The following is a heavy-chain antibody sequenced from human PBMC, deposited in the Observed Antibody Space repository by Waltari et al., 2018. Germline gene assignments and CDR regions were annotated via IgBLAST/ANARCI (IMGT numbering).Heavy chain of an antibody. CDR3: ARDFRYYGSGSPKVYFDY. V-gene: IGHV4-39*07. CDR1: GGYISSSSYY. Sequence: QLQLQESGPGLVKPSETLSLTCTVSGGYISSSSYYWGWIRQPPGKGLEWIGSIYYSGSTYYNPSLKSRVTISVDTSKNQFSLKLSSVTAADTAVYYCARDFRYYGSGSPKVYFDYWGQGTLVTVSS. D-gene: IGHD3-10*01. J-gene: IGHJ4*02. CDR2: IYYSGST.